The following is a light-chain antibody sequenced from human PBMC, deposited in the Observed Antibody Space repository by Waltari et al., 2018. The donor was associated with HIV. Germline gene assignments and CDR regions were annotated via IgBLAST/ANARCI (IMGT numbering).Light chain of an antibody. CDR3: YSTDSSDNYGV. Sequence: SYELTQPPSVSVSPGQTARITCSGDALPKRYTYWYQQKSGQAPVLVIHGDNKRPSGIPERFSGSSSRTMATLTINGAQVGDEADYYCYSTDSSDNYGVFGGGTKLTVL. CDR2: GDN. V-gene: IGLV3-10*01. J-gene: IGLJ3*02. CDR1: ALPKRY.